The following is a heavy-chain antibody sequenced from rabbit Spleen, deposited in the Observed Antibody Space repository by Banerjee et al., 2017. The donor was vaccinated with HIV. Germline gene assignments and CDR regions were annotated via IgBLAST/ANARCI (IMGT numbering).Heavy chain of an antibody. Sequence: QSLEESGGGLVKPGASLTLTCKASGFSFNSGYDMCWVRQAPGKGLEWIGCIYTGNSRTYYANWAKGRFTISKTSSTTVTLQMTTLTAADTATYFCARESIGRLWGPGTLVTVS. CDR1: GFSFNSGYD. CDR3: ARESIGRL. CDR2: IYTGNSRT. J-gene: IGHJ4*01. V-gene: IGHV1S40*01.